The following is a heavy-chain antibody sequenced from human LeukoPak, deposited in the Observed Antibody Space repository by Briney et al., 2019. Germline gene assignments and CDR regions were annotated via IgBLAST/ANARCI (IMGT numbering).Heavy chain of an antibody. J-gene: IGHJ4*02. CDR2: IIPILDIT. V-gene: IGHV1-69*04. CDR3: ARDRRYDSSGYYYYFDY. D-gene: IGHD3-22*01. CDR1: GGTFSSYA. Sequence: GASVKVSCKVSGGTFSSYAFSWVRHAPGQGLEWMGRIIPILDITNYAQKFQGSVTITADKSTNTAYMELSSLKPEDTAVYYCARDRRYDSSGYYYYFDYWGQGTLVTVSS.